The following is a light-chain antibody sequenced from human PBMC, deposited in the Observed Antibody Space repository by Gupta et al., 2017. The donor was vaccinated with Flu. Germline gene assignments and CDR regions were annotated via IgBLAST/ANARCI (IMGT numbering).Light chain of an antibody. Sequence: SYEMSQPPSVSVSPGQTARIVCSGDKFGDHFTSWYQQTAGQSPVLVIYQDTEPPSGIPERFSGSNSGNTATLTISAAQATDEADFYCQAWDGSSVVFGGGTKLTVL. CDR3: QAWDGSSVV. J-gene: IGLJ2*01. CDR1: KFGDHF. CDR2: QDT. V-gene: IGLV3-1*01.